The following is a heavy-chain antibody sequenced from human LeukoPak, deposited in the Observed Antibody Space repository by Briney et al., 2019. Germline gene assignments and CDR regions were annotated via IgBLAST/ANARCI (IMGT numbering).Heavy chain of an antibody. D-gene: IGHD1-26*01. Sequence: GGSLRLSCAASGFTFRSYGMHWVRQAPGKGLEWVAVIWYDGSNKYYADSVQGRFTISRDNSKNTLYLQMNTLRAEDTAVYYCAKDESREVGATCLGHWGQGTLVTVSS. CDR3: AKDESREVGATCLGH. V-gene: IGHV3-33*06. CDR1: GFTFRSYG. J-gene: IGHJ4*02. CDR2: IWYDGSNK.